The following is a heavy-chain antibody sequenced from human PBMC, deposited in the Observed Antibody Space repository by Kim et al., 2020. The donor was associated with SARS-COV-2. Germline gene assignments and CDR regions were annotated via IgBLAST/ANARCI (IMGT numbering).Heavy chain of an antibody. CDR3: ARDFSVAAAGATPDYYYGMDV. V-gene: IGHV5-51*01. D-gene: IGHD6-13*01. CDR1: GYSFTSYW. J-gene: IGHJ6*02. Sequence: GESLKISCKGSGYSFTSYWIGWVRQMPGKGLEWMGIIYPGDSDTRYSPSFQGQVTISADKSISTAYLQWSSLKASDTAMYYCARDFSVAAAGATPDYYYGMDVWGQGTTVTVSS. CDR2: IYPGDSDT.